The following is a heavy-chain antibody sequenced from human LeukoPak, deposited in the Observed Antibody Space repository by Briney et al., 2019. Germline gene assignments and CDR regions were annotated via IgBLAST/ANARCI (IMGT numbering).Heavy chain of an antibody. Sequence: ASVKVSCKASGYTFTSYDINWVRQATGQGLEWMGWMNPNSGNTGYAQKFQGRVTITRNTSISTAYMELSRLRSDDTAVYYCARGVGYCSSTSCIPRYNWFDPWGQGTLVTVSS. V-gene: IGHV1-8*03. D-gene: IGHD2-2*01. CDR1: GYTFTSYD. CDR3: ARGVGYCSSTSCIPRYNWFDP. J-gene: IGHJ5*02. CDR2: MNPNSGNT.